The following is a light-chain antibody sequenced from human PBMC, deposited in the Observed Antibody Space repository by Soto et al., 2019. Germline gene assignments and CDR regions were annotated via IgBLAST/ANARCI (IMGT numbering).Light chain of an antibody. CDR2: GAS. Sequence: EIVLTQSPGTLSLSPGERATLSCRASQSVSSSYLAWYQQKPGQAPRLLIYGASTRATGIPDRFSRSGSGTDFTLTISRLEPEDFAVYYCQQYGSSPGTFGQGTKVDIK. CDR3: QQYGSSPGT. V-gene: IGKV3-20*01. CDR1: QSVSSSY. J-gene: IGKJ1*01.